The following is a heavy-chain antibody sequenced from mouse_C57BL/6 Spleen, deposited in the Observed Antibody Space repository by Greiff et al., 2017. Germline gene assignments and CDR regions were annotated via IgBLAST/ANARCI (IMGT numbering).Heavy chain of an antibody. CDR2: ISPGDGDT. D-gene: IGHD1-1*01. CDR1: GYAFSSYW. V-gene: IGHV1-80*01. J-gene: IGHJ4*01. CDR3: AMGITKVEYAMDY. Sequence: QVQLQQSGAELMKPGASVKISCKASGYAFSSYWMNWVKQRPGKGLEWIGQISPGDGDTNYNGQFKGKATLTADKSSSTAYMQLSSLTSEDSAVYYCAMGITKVEYAMDYWGQGTTVTVSS.